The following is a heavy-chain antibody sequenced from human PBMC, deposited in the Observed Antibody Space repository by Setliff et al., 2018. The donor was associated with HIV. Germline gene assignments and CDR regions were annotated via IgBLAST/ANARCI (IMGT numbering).Heavy chain of an antibody. CDR3: ARGVPLLPPHY. CDR2: IFYSETFYYGGRT. V-gene: IGHV4-39*07. Sequence: PSETLSLTCTVSGDSISSNNYYWGWIRQPPGKGPEWIGSIFYSETFYYGGRTYYSPSLKSRVTISVDTSKNQFSLSLTSVTAADTAVYYCARGVPLLPPHYWGQGTLVTVSS. CDR1: GDSISSNNYY. J-gene: IGHJ4*02. D-gene: IGHD2-21*02.